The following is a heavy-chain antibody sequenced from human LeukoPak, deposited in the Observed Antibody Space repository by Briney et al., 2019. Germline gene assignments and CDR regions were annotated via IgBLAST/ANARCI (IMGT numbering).Heavy chain of an antibody. Sequence: GGSLRLSCAASGFTFSSYAMHWVRQAPGKGLEWVSLISWDGGSTYYADSVKGRFTISRDNSKNSLYLQMNSLRAEDTALYYCAKDHMVRGVGHYYYMDVWGKGTTVTVSS. CDR2: ISWDGGST. CDR3: AKDHMVRGVGHYYYMDV. V-gene: IGHV3-43D*03. CDR1: GFTFSSYA. D-gene: IGHD3-10*01. J-gene: IGHJ6*03.